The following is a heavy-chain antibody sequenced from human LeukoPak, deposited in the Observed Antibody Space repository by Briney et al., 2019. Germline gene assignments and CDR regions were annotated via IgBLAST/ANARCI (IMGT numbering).Heavy chain of an antibody. CDR1: GGSISSGGYS. V-gene: IGHV4-31*11. CDR2: IYYSGST. J-gene: IGHJ5*02. Sequence: SETLSLTCAVSGGSISSGGYSWSWIRQHPGKGLEWIGYIYYSGSTYYNPSLKSRVTISVDTSKNQFSLKLSSVTAADTAVYYCARVLLMVYWFDPWGQGTLVTVSS. D-gene: IGHD2-8*01. CDR3: ARVLLMVYWFDP.